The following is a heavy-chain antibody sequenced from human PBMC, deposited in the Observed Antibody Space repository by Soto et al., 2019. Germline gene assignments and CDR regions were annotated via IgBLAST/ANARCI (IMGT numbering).Heavy chain of an antibody. CDR3: TTDLSESVAFDI. CDR2: IKSKTDGGTA. Sequence: GGSLRLSCAASGFTFSNAWMSWVRQAPGKGLEWVGRIKSKTDGGTADYAAPVKGRFTISSDDLKNTLYLQMNSLKTVDTAVYYCTTDLSESVAFDIWGQGTMVTVSS. V-gene: IGHV3-15*01. CDR1: GFTFSNAW. J-gene: IGHJ3*02.